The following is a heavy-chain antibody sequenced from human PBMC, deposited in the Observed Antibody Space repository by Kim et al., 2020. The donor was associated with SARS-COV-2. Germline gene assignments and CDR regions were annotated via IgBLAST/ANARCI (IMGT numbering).Heavy chain of an antibody. V-gene: IGHV3-33*08. Sequence: GGSLRLSCAASGFTFSSSGMHWVRQAPGKGLEWVAVIWNEPSSKSSAYSAQGRGTITIANANNTVKLQLHIKNAKDTAADDYASDHDILTMLYISFGYF. CDR1: GFTFSSSG. J-gene: IGHJ4*03. D-gene: IGHD3-9*01. CDR2: IWNEPSSK. CDR3: ASDHDILTMLYISFGYF.